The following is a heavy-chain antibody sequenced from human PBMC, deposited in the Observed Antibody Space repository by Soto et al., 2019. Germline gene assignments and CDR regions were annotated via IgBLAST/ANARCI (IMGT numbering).Heavy chain of an antibody. D-gene: IGHD3-22*01. J-gene: IGHJ4*02. CDR2: TNTDGSVT. Sequence: GGSLRLSCAASGFTFSSYWMHWVRQAPGKRLVWVSRTNTDGSVTSYADSVKGRFTISRDNAKNTLYLQLNSLRAEDAAVYYCARSALGSHYYDSSGYPPDYWGQGTLVTVSS. CDR3: ARSALGSHYYDSSGYPPDY. CDR1: GFTFSSYW. V-gene: IGHV3-74*01.